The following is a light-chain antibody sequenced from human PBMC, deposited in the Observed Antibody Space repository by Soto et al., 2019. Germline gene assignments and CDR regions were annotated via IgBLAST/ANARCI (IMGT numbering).Light chain of an antibody. Sequence: QSVLTQPPSASGTPGQRVTIFCSGSSSNIGSNYVYWYQQLPGTVPQLLIYRNNERPSGVPDRFSGSKSGTSASLAISGLRSEDEADYYCAAWDDSLSGVVFGGGTKLTVL. V-gene: IGLV1-47*01. CDR1: SSNIGSNY. CDR2: RNN. CDR3: AAWDDSLSGVV. J-gene: IGLJ2*01.